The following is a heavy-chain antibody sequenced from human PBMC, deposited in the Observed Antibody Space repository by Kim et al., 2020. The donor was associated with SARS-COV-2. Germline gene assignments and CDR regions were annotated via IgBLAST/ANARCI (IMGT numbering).Heavy chain of an antibody. CDR3: VSGYDSFSLDF. J-gene: IGHJ4*02. CDR2: IDANSGDT. CDR1: GHTFSGNY. V-gene: IGHV1-2*06. D-gene: IGHD5-12*01. Sequence: ASVKVSCEASGHTFSGNYIHWVRQAPGQRLEWMGRIDANSGDTDYAKRSQGRVAMTADTSISTAYMELRSLRADDTAVYFCVSGYDSFSLDFWGQGTLVT.